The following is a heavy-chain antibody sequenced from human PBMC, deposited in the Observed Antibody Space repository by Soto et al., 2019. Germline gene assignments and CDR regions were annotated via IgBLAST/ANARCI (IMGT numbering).Heavy chain of an antibody. CDR1: GFTFRRFT. CDR3: TRDASRDSSARGWFDP. D-gene: IGHD6-13*01. Sequence: GGSRRLSWAASGFTFRRFTMNWVRQAPGKGLEWVSTISSNSAYIYYTDALRGRFTISRDNAKNSLHLQMNSLRAEDTAVYYCTRDASRDSSARGWFDPWGPGTLVTVSS. CDR2: ISSNSAYI. V-gene: IGHV3-21*01. J-gene: IGHJ5*02.